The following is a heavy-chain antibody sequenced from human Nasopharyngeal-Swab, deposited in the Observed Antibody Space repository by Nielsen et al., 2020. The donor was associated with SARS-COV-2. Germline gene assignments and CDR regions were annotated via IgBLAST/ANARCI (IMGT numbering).Heavy chain of an antibody. V-gene: IGHV4-39*07. J-gene: IGHJ4*02. Sequence: WIRQPPGKGLEWIGSIYYSGSTYYNPSLKSRVTISVDTSKNQFSLKLSSVTAEDTAVYYCAREASIAVAEGFWGQGTLVTVSS. D-gene: IGHD6-19*01. CDR3: AREASIAVAEGF. CDR2: IYYSGST.